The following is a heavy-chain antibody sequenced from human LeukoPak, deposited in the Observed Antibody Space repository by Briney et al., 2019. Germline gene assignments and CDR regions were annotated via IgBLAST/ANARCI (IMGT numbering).Heavy chain of an antibody. CDR1: GFSLSTSGMR. CDR3: ARISAGSSGGFDY. CDR2: IDWDDDK. Sequence: SGPTLVNPTQTLTLTCTFSGFSLSTSGMRVSWIRQPPGKALEWLARIDWDDDKFYGTSLKTRLTISKDTSKNQVVLTMTNMGPVDTATYYCARISAGSSGGFDYWGQGTLVTVSS. J-gene: IGHJ4*02. V-gene: IGHV2-70*04. D-gene: IGHD3-22*01.